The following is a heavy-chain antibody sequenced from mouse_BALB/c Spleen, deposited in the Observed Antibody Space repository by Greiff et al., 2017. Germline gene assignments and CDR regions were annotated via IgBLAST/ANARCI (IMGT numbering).Heavy chain of an antibody. CDR3: RSWDYVMDY. V-gene: IGHV1S22*01. CDR1: GYTFTSYW. J-gene: IGHJ4*01. CDR2: IYPGSGST. Sequence: LQQPGSELVRPGASVKLSCKASGYTFTSYWMHWVKQRPGQGLEWIGNIYPGSGSTNYDEKFKNKATLTVDTSSSTAYMQLSSLTSEDSAVYYCRSWDYVMDYWGQGTSVTVSS. D-gene: IGHD4-1*01.